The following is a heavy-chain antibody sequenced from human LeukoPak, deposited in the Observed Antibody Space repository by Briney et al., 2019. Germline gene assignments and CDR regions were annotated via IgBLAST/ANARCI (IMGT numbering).Heavy chain of an antibody. CDR3: ARVDYYYGSGSYGQAFDI. V-gene: IGHV1-2*02. J-gene: IGHJ3*02. Sequence: ASVKVSCKAPGYTFTGYYMHWVRQAPGQGLEWMGWINPNSGGTNYAQKFQGRVTMTRDTSISTAYMELSRLRSDDTAVYYCARVDYYYGSGSYGQAFDIWGQGTMVTVSS. D-gene: IGHD3-10*01. CDR1: GYTFTGYY. CDR2: INPNSGGT.